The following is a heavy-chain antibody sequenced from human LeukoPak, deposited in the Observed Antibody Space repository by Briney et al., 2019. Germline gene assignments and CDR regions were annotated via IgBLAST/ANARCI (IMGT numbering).Heavy chain of an antibody. D-gene: IGHD1-14*01. J-gene: IGHJ6*03. CDR3: ARDKAGTTPYYYYSMDV. V-gene: IGHV3-21*01. CDR1: GFTFSSYS. CDR2: ISSSSSYM. Sequence: PGGSLRLSCAASGFTFSSYSMNWFRQAPGKGLEWVSSISSSSSYMYYADSVKGRFTISRDNAKNSLYLQMNSLRAEDTAVYYCARDKAGTTPYYYYSMDVWGKGTTVTVSS.